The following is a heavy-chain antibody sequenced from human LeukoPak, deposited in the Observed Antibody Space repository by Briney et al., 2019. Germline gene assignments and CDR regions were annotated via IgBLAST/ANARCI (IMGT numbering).Heavy chain of an antibody. CDR2: IYYSGST. V-gene: IGHV4-59*01. CDR3: ARVVVAATPYFDY. Sequence: SETLSLTCTVSGGSISSYYWSWIRQPPGKGLEWIGYIYYSGSTNYNPSLKSRVTISVDTSKNQFSLKLSSVTAADTAVYYCARVVVAATPYFDYWGQGTRVTVSS. CDR1: GGSISSYY. J-gene: IGHJ4*02. D-gene: IGHD2-15*01.